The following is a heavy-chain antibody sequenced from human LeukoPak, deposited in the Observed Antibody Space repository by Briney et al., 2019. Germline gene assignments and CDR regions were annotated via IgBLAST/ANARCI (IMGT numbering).Heavy chain of an antibody. J-gene: IGHJ3*02. CDR3: ARCLGFLIGSSWYPDAFDI. D-gene: IGHD6-13*01. CDR1: GYSISSGYF. Sequence: SETLSLTCTVSGYSISSGYFWGWIRQPPGKGLEWIGVYHVGTTDYNPSLKSRVTISVDGSKNQMSQKLSSVTAADTAVYYCARCLGFLIGSSWYPDAFDIWGQGTMVTVSS. V-gene: IGHV4-38-2*02. CDR2: VYHVGTT.